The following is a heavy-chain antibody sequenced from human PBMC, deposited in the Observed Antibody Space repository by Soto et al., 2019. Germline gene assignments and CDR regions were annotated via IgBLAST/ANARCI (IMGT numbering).Heavy chain of an antibody. Sequence: QVQLVESGGGVVQPGRSLRLSCAASGFTFSSYGMHWVRQAPGKGLEWVAVISYDGSNKYYADSVKGRLTISRDNSXNXLXXQMNSLRGEDTAVYYCAKDNGSGCDWLRVGDASDIWGQGTMVTVSS. D-gene: IGHD5-12*01. V-gene: IGHV3-30*18. CDR3: AKDNGSGCDWLRVGDASDI. J-gene: IGHJ3*02. CDR2: ISYDGSNK. CDR1: GFTFSSYG.